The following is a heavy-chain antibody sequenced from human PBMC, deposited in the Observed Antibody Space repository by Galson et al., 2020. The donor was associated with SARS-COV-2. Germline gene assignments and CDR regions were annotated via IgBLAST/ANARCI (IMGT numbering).Heavy chain of an antibody. CDR3: AIKEGYYYYGMDV. Sequence: GESLKISCAASGFTFSSYAMSWVRQAPGKGLEWVSAISGSGGSTYYADSVKGRFTISRDNSKNTLYLQMNSLRAEDTAVYYCAIKEGYYYYGMDVWGQGTTVTVSS. V-gene: IGHV3-23*01. CDR1: GFTFSSYA. J-gene: IGHJ6*02. CDR2: ISGSGGST.